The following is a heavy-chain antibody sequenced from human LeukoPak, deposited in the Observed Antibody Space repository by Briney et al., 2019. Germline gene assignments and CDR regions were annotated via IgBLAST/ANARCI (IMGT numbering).Heavy chain of an antibody. CDR1: GGSISRSRDY. J-gene: IGHJ4*02. CDR2: INHSGST. V-gene: IGHV4-39*01. D-gene: IGHD6-6*01. Sequence: SETLSLTCSVSGGSISRSRDYWGWIRQPPGKGLEWIGEINHSGSTNYNLSLKSRVTISVDTSKNQFSLKLSSVTAADTAVYYCARHGNSSSSDYWGQGTLVTVSS. CDR3: ARHGNSSSSDY.